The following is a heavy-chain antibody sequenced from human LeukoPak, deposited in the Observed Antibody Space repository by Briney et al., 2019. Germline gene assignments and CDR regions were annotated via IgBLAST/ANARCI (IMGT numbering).Heavy chain of an antibody. J-gene: IGHJ4*02. Sequence: PSETLSLTCTVSGGSVGSSSYYWGWIRQPPGKGLEWIGSIYDSGSTYYNPSLKSRVTISVDTSKNQFSLKLSSVTAADTAVYYCARHGRMATINPSCWGQGALVTVSS. CDR3: ARHGRMATINPSC. CDR2: IYDSGST. D-gene: IGHD5-24*01. V-gene: IGHV4-39*01. CDR1: GGSVGSSSYY.